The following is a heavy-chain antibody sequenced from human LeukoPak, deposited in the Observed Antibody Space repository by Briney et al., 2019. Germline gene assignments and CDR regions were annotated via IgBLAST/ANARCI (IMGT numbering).Heavy chain of an antibody. D-gene: IGHD4-11*01. CDR2: INHSGGT. J-gene: IGHJ5*02. CDR1: DGSFSGYS. CDR3: ARDRPVTGANWFDP. V-gene: IGHV4-34*01. Sequence: PSETLSLTCAVYDGSFSGYSWSWFRSPPGRGREWMGEINHSGGTNYNPSLKSRVTISLDTSKNQFSLKLSSVTAADTAIYYCARDRPVTGANWFDPWGQGALVTVSS.